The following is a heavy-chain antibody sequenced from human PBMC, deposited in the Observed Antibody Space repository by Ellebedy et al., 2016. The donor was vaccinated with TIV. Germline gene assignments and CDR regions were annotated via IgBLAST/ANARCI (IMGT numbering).Heavy chain of an antibody. J-gene: IGHJ4*02. CDR3: ARGGNWAFDY. Sequence: SETLSLTCIVSGDSISSYYWNWIRQPPGKGLEWIGYIYYGSTNYNPSLRSRVTMSLDKSKNQFSLKLSSVTAADTAVYYCARGGNWAFDYWGQGAMVTVSS. CDR2: IYYGST. D-gene: IGHD3-16*01. V-gene: IGHV4-59*12. CDR1: GDSISSYY.